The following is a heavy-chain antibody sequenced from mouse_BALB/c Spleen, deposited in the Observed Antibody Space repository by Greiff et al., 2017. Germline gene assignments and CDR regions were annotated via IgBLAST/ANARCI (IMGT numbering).Heavy chain of an antibody. Sequence: EVQGVESGGGLVKPGGSLKLSCAASGFTFSSYAMSWVRQTPEKRLEWVASISSGGSTYYPDSVKGRFTISRDNARNILYLQMSSLRSEDTAMYYCARVYYGSSYDYWGQGTTLTVSS. D-gene: IGHD1-1*01. J-gene: IGHJ2*01. CDR1: GFTFSSYA. CDR3: ARVYYGSSYDY. CDR2: ISSGGST. V-gene: IGHV5-6-5*01.